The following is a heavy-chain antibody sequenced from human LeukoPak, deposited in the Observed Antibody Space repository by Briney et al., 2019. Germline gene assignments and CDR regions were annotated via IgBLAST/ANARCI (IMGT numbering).Heavy chain of an antibody. D-gene: IGHD4-23*01. CDR1: GFTFSSYS. J-gene: IGHJ3*02. Sequence: PGGSLRLSCAASGFTFSSYSMNWVRQAPGKGLEWVSSISSSSSYIYYADSVKGRFTISRDNAKNSLYLQMNSLRAEDTAMYYCATFTLTPVQLRAQDAFDIWGQGTMVTVSS. V-gene: IGHV3-21*01. CDR3: ATFTLTPVQLRAQDAFDI. CDR2: ISSSSSYI.